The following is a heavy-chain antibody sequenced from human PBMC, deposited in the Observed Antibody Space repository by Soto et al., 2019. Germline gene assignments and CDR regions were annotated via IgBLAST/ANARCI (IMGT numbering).Heavy chain of an antibody. Sequence: EVQLVESGGGLVQPGRSLRLSCTASGFTFGEYAMSWFRQAPGKGLEWVGYIRSKSFGGTTEYAASVKGRFTISRDDSKSIAYLQMDSLETEDTAMYYCTRRQYLDYWGQGILVTVSS. CDR3: TRRQYLDY. J-gene: IGHJ4*02. V-gene: IGHV3-49*03. CDR1: GFTFGEYA. CDR2: IRSKSFGGTT.